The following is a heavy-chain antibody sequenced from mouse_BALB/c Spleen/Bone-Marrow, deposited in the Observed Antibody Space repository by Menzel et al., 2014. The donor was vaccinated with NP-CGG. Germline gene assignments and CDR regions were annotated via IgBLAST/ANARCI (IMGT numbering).Heavy chain of an antibody. CDR1: GFDFSGYW. Sequence: EVQLQESGGGLVQPGGSLKPSCAASGFDFSGYWMTWVRQAPGRGLEWIGEINPDSSTINYTPSLKDKFIISRDNAKNALYLQMSKVRSEDTALYYCARPGYYGYQDVWGAETTVTVSS. CDR3: ARPGYYGYQDV. CDR2: INPDSSTI. J-gene: IGHJ1*01. D-gene: IGHD1-2*01. V-gene: IGHV4-1*02.